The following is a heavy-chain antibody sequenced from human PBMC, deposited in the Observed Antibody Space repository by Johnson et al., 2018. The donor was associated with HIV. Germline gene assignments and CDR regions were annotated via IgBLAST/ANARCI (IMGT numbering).Heavy chain of an antibody. CDR1: EFTFSNYD. D-gene: IGHD6-6*01. V-gene: IGHV3-13*01. J-gene: IGHJ3*02. CDR3: AREKGSSPRDAFDI. CDR2: IGSAGDT. Sequence: VQLVESGGGEVQPGRSLRLSCAASEFTFSNYDMHWVRQATGKGLEWVSAIGSAGDTYYPGSVKGRFTISRENAKNSLYLQMNSLRAEDTAVYYCAREKGSSPRDAFDIWGQGTMVTVSS.